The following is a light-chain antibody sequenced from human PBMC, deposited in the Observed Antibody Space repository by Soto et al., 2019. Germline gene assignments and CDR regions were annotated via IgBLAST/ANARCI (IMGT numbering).Light chain of an antibody. J-gene: IGKJ1*01. CDR1: QSVSRN. V-gene: IGKV3-15*01. CDR2: GAS. Sequence: EIVMTQSPATLSVSPGERATLSCRASQSVSRNLAWYQQKPGQAPRLLIYGASTRATGIPARFSGSGSGTEFTLTISSLQSEDLAVYYCQQYNIWPRTFGQGTKVEIK. CDR3: QQYNIWPRT.